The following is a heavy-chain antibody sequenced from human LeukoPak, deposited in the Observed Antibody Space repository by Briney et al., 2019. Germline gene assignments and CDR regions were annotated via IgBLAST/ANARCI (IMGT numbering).Heavy chain of an antibody. CDR3: AISYGGYVLAP. CDR1: GASVSNHY. J-gene: IGHJ5*02. V-gene: IGHV4-59*02. D-gene: IGHD5-12*01. CDR2: AYYSGST. Sequence: SETLSLTCSVSGASVSNHYCTWIRQPPGKRLEWIGYAYYSGSTKYNASLKSRGTISVDTSKNQFSLRLNPVTAADTAVYYCAISYGGYVLAPWGQGPLVIVSS.